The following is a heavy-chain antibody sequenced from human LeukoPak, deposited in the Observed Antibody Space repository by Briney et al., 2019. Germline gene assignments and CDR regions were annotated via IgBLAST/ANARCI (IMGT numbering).Heavy chain of an antibody. V-gene: IGHV3-23*01. Sequence: GGSLRLSCAASGFTLSSYAMSWVRQAPGKGLEWVSAISGSGGSTYYADSVKGRFTISRDNSKNTLYLQMNSLRAEDTAVYYCAKPSTGTTKYFDYWGQGTLVTVSS. D-gene: IGHD1-1*01. CDR3: AKPSTGTTKYFDY. CDR2: ISGSGGST. J-gene: IGHJ4*02. CDR1: GFTLSSYA.